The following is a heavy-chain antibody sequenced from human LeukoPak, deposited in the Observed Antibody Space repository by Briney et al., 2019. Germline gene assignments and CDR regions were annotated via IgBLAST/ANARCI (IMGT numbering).Heavy chain of an antibody. V-gene: IGHV3-30*04. D-gene: IGHD6-19*01. CDR3: ARDSSGWFIDY. CDR2: ISYDGSNK. Sequence: PGGSLRLSCAASGFLFSSYAMHWVRQARGKGLEGVAVISYDGSNKYYADSVKGRFTISRDNSKNTLYLQMNSLRAEDTAVYYCARDSSGWFIDYWGQGTLVTVSS. CDR1: GFLFSSYA. J-gene: IGHJ4*02.